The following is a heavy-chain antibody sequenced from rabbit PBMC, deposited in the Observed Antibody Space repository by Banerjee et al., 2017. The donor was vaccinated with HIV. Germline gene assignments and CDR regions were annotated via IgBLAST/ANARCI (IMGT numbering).Heavy chain of an antibody. Sequence: QEQLKETGGGLVQPEGSLTLTCTASGFSFSSSYYMCWVRQAPGKGLEWIGCIYTGNVKTWYASWVNGRFTISKTSSTTVTLQLNSLTGADTATYFCARAGTGGNNYWDLWGQGTLVTVS. V-gene: IGHV1S45*01. CDR1: GFSFSSSYY. J-gene: IGHJ4*01. CDR2: IYTGNVKT. CDR3: ARAGTGGNNYWDL. D-gene: IGHD8-1*01.